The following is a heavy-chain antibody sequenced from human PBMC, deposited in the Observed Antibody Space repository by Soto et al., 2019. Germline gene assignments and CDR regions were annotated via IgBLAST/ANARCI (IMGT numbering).Heavy chain of an antibody. J-gene: IGHJ6*02. CDR2: IVPMSGGP. V-gene: IGHV1-69*01. D-gene: IGHD2-2*01. Sequence: QVQLVQSAAEVKKPGSSVKISCKASGETFINYSFSWMRQAPGQGLEWMGGIVPMSGGPNSAEKFHDRLTITADRSTGTVTMQLSRLKSDDTAVYYCARVGIRLIPADLGGGYHFQGLDVWGEGTKVTVS. CDR1: GETFINYS. CDR3: ARVGIRLIPADLGGGYHFQGLDV.